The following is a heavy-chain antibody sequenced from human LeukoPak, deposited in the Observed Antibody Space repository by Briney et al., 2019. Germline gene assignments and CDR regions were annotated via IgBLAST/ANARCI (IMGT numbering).Heavy chain of an antibody. V-gene: IGHV4-59*01. J-gene: IGHJ3*02. Sequence: SETLSLTCTVSGVSISSYYWSWIRQPPGKGLEWIGYIYYSGSTNYNPSLKSRVTISVDTSKNQFSLKLSSVTAADTAVYYCARDAGDAFDIWGQGTMVTVSS. CDR3: ARDAGDAFDI. CDR2: IYYSGST. CDR1: GVSISSYY.